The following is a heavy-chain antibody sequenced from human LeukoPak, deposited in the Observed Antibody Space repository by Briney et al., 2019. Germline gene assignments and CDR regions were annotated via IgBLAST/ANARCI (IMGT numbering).Heavy chain of an antibody. CDR2: IYPGDSDT. CDR1: GYSFTSYW. J-gene: IGHJ4*02. CDR3: ARRGWASGYFEY. Sequence: GESLKISCMGSGYSFTSYWIGWVRHMPGKGLEWMGIIYPGDSDTRYAPSFQGQVTISADKSISTAYVQWSSLKASDTAMYYCARRGWASGYFEYWGQGTLVTVSS. V-gene: IGHV5-51*01. D-gene: IGHD1-26*01.